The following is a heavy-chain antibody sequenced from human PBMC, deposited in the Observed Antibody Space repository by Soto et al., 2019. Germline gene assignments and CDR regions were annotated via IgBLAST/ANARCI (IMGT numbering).Heavy chain of an antibody. Sequence: EVQLVESGGGLVQPGGSLRLSCAASGFTFSSYSMTWVRQAPGKGLEWVSHISSSSSTIHYAGSVKGRFTISRDNAKKSLDLQMNSLRAEDTAVYYCARGEQWPLWGQGTLVTVSS. D-gene: IGHD6-19*01. CDR2: ISSSSSTI. J-gene: IGHJ4*02. V-gene: IGHV3-48*01. CDR1: GFTFSSYS. CDR3: ARGEQWPL.